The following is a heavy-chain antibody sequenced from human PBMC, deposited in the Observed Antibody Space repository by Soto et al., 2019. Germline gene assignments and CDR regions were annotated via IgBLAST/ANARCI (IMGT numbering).Heavy chain of an antibody. CDR3: AKEAGVAQPLDY. Sequence: GGSLRLSGTASGFTFSSFGMQWARQPPGRGLEWVAVISYDGSSQYYADSLKGRLTISRDDSKNTLYLQVNSLRVEDTAVYYCAKEAGVAQPLDYWGQGTLVTVSS. CDR2: ISYDGSSQ. CDR1: GFTFSSFG. J-gene: IGHJ4*02. D-gene: IGHD2-15*01. V-gene: IGHV3-30*18.